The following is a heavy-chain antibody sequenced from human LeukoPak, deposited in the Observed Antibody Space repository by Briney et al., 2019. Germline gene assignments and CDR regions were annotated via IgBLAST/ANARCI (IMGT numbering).Heavy chain of an antibody. CDR2: IYYSGST. CDR3: ARAITINFDY. Sequence: ASETLSFTCTVSGGSISSYYWSWIRQPPGKGLEWIGYIYYSGSTNYNPSLKSRVTISVDTSKNQFSLKLSSVTAADTAVYYCARAITINFDYWGQGTLVTVSS. V-gene: IGHV4-59*08. J-gene: IGHJ4*02. CDR1: GGSISSYY. D-gene: IGHD3-3*01.